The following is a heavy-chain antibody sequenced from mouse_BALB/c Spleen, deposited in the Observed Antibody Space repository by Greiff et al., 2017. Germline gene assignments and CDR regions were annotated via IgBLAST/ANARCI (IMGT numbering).Heavy chain of an antibody. V-gene: IGHV2-2*02. CDR2: IWSGGST. J-gene: IGHJ3*01. CDR1: GFSLTSYG. D-gene: IGHD2-14*01. Sequence: QVQLQQSGPGLVQPSQSLSITCTVSGFSLTSYGVHWVRQSPGKGLEWLGVIWSGGSTDYNAAFISRLSISKDNSKSQVFFKMNSLQANDTAIYYCAGSYYRYEGTWFAYWGQGTLVTVSA. CDR3: AGSYYRYEGTWFAY.